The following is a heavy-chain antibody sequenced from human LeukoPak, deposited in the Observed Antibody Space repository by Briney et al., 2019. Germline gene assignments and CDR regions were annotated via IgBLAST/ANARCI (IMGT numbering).Heavy chain of an antibody. D-gene: IGHD3-22*01. CDR3: ARRNRLYDSSGYYYLSDAFDI. J-gene: IGHJ3*02. Sequence: GESLKISCKGSGYSFTSYWIGWVRQMPGKGLEWMGFIYPVDSDTRYSPSFQGQVTISADKSISTAYLQWSSLKASDTAMYYCARRNRLYDSSGYYYLSDAFDIWGQGTMVTVSS. V-gene: IGHV5-51*01. CDR2: IYPVDSDT. CDR1: GYSFTSYW.